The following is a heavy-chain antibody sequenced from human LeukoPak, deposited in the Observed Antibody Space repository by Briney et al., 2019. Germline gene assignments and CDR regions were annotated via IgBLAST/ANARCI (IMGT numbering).Heavy chain of an antibody. D-gene: IGHD1-26*01. V-gene: IGHV1-2*06. CDR2: INPNSGGT. CDR1: GGTFSSYA. CDR3: ARGSGSYFY. Sequence: VSVKVSCKASGGTFSSYAISWVRQAPGQGLEWMGRINPNSGGTNYAQKFQGRVTMTRDTSISTAYMELSSLRSEDTAVCYCARGSGSYFYWGQGTLVTVSS. J-gene: IGHJ4*02.